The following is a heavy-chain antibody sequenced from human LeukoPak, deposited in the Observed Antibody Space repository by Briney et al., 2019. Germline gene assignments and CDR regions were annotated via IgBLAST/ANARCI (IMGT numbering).Heavy chain of an antibody. CDR1: GGSFSGYY. CDR2: IYYSGST. D-gene: IGHD3-22*01. Sequence: SETLSLTCAVYGGSFSGYYWSWIRQPPGKGLEWIGSIYYSGSTYYNPSLKSRVSISVDTSKNHFSLKLSSVTAADTAVYYCGRYYDSSGYYPLYYYYGMDVWGQGTTVTVSS. V-gene: IGHV4-34*01. J-gene: IGHJ6*02. CDR3: GRYYDSSGYYPLYYYYGMDV.